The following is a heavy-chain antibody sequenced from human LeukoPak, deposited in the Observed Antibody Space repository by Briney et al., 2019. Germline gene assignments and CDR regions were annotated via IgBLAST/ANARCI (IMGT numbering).Heavy chain of an antibody. D-gene: IGHD3-10*01. J-gene: IGHJ5*02. CDR2: ISFDGSDK. CDR3: AKGELMFRGVIYRPADP. CDR1: GFTFSTYG. V-gene: IGHV3-30*18. Sequence: GRSLRLSCAASGFTFSTYGMHWVRQAPGKGLEWVAVISFDGSDKYYVGSVKGRFTISRDNSKNTLHLQMNSLRAEDTALYYCAKGELMFRGVIYRPADPWGQGTLVTVSS.